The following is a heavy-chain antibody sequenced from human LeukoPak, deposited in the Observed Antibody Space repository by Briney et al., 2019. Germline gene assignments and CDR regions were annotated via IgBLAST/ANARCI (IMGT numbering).Heavy chain of an antibody. J-gene: IGHJ4*02. D-gene: IGHD6-19*01. V-gene: IGHV4-39*07. CDR2: IYYSGST. Sequence: PSETLSLTCTVSGGSISSSSYYWGWIRQPPGKGLEWIGSIYYSGSTYYNPSLKSQVTISVDTSKNQFSLKLSSVTAADTAVYYCARVDGSGWSSFDYWGQGTLVTVSS. CDR1: GGSISSSSYY. CDR3: ARVDGSGWSSFDY.